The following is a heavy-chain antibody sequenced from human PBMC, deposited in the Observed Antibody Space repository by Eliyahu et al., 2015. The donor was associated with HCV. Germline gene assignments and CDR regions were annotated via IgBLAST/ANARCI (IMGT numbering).Heavy chain of an antibody. CDR1: GFXFGXYP. CDR3: ARDRSGSYFPPYYFDS. J-gene: IGHJ4*02. V-gene: IGHV3-23*01. D-gene: IGHD3-10*01. CDR2: ISGTGGST. Sequence: EVQLLESGGGLGQPGGSLRLSCVGXGFXFGXYPMXWVRQAPGKGLGWVSGISGTGGSTYYADSVXGRFTISRDNAENTVFLEMNSLRAEDTAVYYCARDRSGSYFPPYYFDSWGQGTLVNVSS.